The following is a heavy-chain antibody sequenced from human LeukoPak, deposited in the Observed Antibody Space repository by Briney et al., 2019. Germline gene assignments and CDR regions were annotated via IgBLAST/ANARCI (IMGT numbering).Heavy chain of an antibody. J-gene: IGHJ4*02. CDR3: AREISSGWFDY. D-gene: IGHD6-19*01. CDR1: GGSFSDYY. Sequence: SETLSLTCAVYGGSFSDYYWSWIRQPPGKGLEWIGEINHSGSTNYNPSLKSRVIISVDTSKNQFSLKLSSVTAADTAVYYCAREISSGWFDYWGQGTLVTVSS. V-gene: IGHV4-34*01. CDR2: INHSGST.